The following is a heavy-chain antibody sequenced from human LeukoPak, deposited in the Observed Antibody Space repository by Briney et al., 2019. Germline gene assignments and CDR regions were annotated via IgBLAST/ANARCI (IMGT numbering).Heavy chain of an antibody. J-gene: IGHJ4*02. D-gene: IGHD3-16*01. Sequence: SETLSLTCAVYGGSFSGYYWSWIRQPPGKGLEWMGEINHSGSTNYNPSLKSRVTISVDTSKNQFSLKLSSVTAADTAVYYCASGAQARVMDYWGQGTLVTVSS. V-gene: IGHV4-34*01. CDR1: GGSFSGYY. CDR3: ASGAQARVMDY. CDR2: INHSGST.